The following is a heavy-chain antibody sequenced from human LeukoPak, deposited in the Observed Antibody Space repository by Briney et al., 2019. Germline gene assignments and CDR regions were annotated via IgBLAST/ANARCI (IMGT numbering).Heavy chain of an antibody. Sequence: PGGSLRLSCAASGFTFSSYSMNWVRQAPGKGLEWVSSISSSSYIYYADSVKGRFTISRDNAKNSLYLQMNSLRAEDTAVYYCARDFWCSSTSCYREDAFDIWGQGTMVTVSS. D-gene: IGHD2-2*02. CDR2: ISSSSYI. V-gene: IGHV3-21*01. CDR3: ARDFWCSSTSCYREDAFDI. J-gene: IGHJ3*02. CDR1: GFTFSSYS.